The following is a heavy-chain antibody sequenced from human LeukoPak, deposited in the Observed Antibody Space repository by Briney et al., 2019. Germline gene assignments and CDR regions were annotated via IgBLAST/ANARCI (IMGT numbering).Heavy chain of an antibody. J-gene: IGHJ4*02. D-gene: IGHD6-13*01. CDR3: AREGGQRSSWYDY. Sequence: PSETLSLTCTVSGGSISSYYWSWIRQPPGKGLEWIGYIYYSGSTNYNPSLKSRVTISVDTSKNQFSLKLSFVTAADTAVYYCAREGGQRSSWYDYWGQGTLVTVSS. CDR1: GGSISSYY. CDR2: IYYSGST. V-gene: IGHV4-59*01.